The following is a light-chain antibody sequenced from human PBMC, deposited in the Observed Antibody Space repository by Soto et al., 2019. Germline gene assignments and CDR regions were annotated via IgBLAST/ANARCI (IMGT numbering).Light chain of an antibody. CDR2: GAS. Sequence: EIVLTQSPGTLSLSPGERATLSCRASQSVSSSYLAWYQQKPGQAPRPLIYGASSRAIGIPDRFSGSGSGTDFTLTISRREPEDFAVYYCQQYGSSPWTFGQGTKVEIK. J-gene: IGKJ1*01. CDR1: QSVSSSY. CDR3: QQYGSSPWT. V-gene: IGKV3-20*01.